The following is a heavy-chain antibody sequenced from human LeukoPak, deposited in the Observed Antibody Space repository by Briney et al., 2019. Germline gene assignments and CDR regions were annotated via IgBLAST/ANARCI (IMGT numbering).Heavy chain of an antibody. CDR3: AKGAAMVTAWGEAFDI. J-gene: IGHJ3*02. CDR2: INSDGSRI. CDR1: GFTLSDYW. V-gene: IGHV3-74*01. Sequence: PGGSLRLSCAASGFTLSDYWMHWVRQAPGKGLVWVSRINSDGSRIIYADSVKGRFTISRDNAKNTVYLQMNSLRADDTAVYFCAKGAAMVTAWGEAFDIWGQGTMVTVSS. D-gene: IGHD5-18*01.